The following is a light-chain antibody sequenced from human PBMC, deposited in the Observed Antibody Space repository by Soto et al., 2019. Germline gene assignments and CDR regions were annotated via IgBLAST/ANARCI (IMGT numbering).Light chain of an antibody. CDR2: AAS. CDR1: QSVRSSY. Sequence: EIVLTQSPGTLSLSPGERATLACRASQSVRSSYLAWYQQKPGQAPRLLIYAASTRATGIPDRFSGSRSGTDFTLTISRLEPEDFAVYYCQQYGSSPRFTFGPGTKVDIK. J-gene: IGKJ3*01. CDR3: QQYGSSPRFT. V-gene: IGKV3-20*01.